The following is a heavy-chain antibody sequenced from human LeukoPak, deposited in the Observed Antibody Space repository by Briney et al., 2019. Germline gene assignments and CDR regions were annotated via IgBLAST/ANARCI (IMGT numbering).Heavy chain of an antibody. Sequence: GGSLRLSCAASGFTISNAWMSWVRQAPGKGLEWVGRIKSKTDGGTTDYAAPVKGRFTISRDDSKNTLYLQMNSLKTEDTAVYYCTTDDPAPYYYDSSDAFDIWGQGTMVTVSS. CDR1: GFTISNAW. V-gene: IGHV3-15*01. CDR3: TTDDPAPYYYDSSDAFDI. D-gene: IGHD3-22*01. CDR2: IKSKTDGGTT. J-gene: IGHJ3*02.